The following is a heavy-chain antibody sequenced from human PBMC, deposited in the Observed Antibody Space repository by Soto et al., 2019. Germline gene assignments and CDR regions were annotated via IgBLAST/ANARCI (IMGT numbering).Heavy chain of an antibody. CDR2: IIPIFGTA. V-gene: IGHV1-69*13. D-gene: IGHD6-19*01. Sequence: ASVKVSCKASGGTFSSYAMNWVRQAPGQGLEWMGGIIPIFGTANYAQKFQGRVTITADESTSTAYMELSSLRSEDTAVYYCARDSGYSSGWYEGMDYWGQGTLVTVSS. CDR3: ARDSGYSSGWYEGMDY. CDR1: GGTFSSYA. J-gene: IGHJ4*02.